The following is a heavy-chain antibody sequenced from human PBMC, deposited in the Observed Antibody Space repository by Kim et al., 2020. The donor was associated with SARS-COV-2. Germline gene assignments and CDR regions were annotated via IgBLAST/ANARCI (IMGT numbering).Heavy chain of an antibody. CDR2: ST. Sequence: STYYEETVKGRFNTNRDNSKETMYLKMNCLKAKDTAVYYCATITGTNIDYGGQGTLVTVSS. V-gene: IGHV3-66*01. D-gene: IGHD1-7*01. J-gene: IGHJ4*02. CDR3: ATITGTNIDY.